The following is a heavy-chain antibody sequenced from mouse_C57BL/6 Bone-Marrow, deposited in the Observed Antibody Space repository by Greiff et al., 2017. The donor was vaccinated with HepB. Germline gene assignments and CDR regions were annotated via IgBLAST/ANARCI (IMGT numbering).Heavy chain of an antibody. Sequence: VQLQQSGAELVKPGASVKLSCTASGFNIKDYYMHWVKQRTEQGLEWIGRIDPEDGETKYAPKFQGKATLTADTSSNTAYLQLSSLTSEDTAVYYCAWTTYGYYAMDYWGQGTSVTVSS. D-gene: IGHD5-5*01. J-gene: IGHJ4*01. CDR1: GFNIKDYY. V-gene: IGHV14-2*01. CDR2: IDPEDGET. CDR3: AWTTYGYYAMDY.